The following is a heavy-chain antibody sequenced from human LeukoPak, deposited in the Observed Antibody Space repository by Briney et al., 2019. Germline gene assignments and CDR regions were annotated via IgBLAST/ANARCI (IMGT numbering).Heavy chain of an antibody. CDR1: GGSISGTLYY. Sequence: SETLSLTCTVSGGSISGTLYYWGWIRQPPGKGLEWIGSIFYSGITYYNPSLQSRVTISVDASKSQFSLHLSSVTAADTALYYCARIMVVTSTDYFDSWGQGTLVTVSS. V-gene: IGHV4-39*01. CDR2: IFYSGIT. J-gene: IGHJ4*02. CDR3: ARIMVVTSTDYFDS. D-gene: IGHD1-26*01.